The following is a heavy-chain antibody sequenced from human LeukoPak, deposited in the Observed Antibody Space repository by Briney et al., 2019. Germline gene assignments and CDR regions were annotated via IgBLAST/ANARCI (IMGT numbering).Heavy chain of an antibody. D-gene: IGHD5-18*01. CDR1: GGSMSSYY. Sequence: PSETLSLTCTVSGGSMSSYYWSWIRQPPGKGLEWIGYIYYSGSTNYNPSLKSRVTISVDTSKNQFSLKLSSVTAADTAVYYCARGWGYSSGFDYWGQGTLVTVSS. V-gene: IGHV4-59*01. CDR2: IYYSGST. J-gene: IGHJ4*02. CDR3: ARGWGYSSGFDY.